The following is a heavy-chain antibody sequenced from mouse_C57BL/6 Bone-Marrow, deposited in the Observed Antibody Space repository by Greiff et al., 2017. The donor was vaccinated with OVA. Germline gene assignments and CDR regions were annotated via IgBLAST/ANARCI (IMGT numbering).Heavy chain of an antibody. CDR2: IRNKANNHAT. CDR1: GFTFSDAW. J-gene: IGHJ4*01. D-gene: IGHD4-1*02. V-gene: IGHV6-6*01. CDR3: TSTGPYYYAMDY. Sequence: EVQGVESGGGLVQPGGSMKLSCAASGFTFSDAWMDWVRQSPEKGLEWVAEIRNKANNHATYYAESVKGRFTISRDDSKSSVYLQMNSLRAEDTGIYYCTSTGPYYYAMDYWGQGTSVTVSS.